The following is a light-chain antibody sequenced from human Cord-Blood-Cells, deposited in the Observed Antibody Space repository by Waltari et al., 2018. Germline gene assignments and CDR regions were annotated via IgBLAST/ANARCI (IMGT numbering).Light chain of an antibody. J-gene: IGKJ2*03. Sequence: STLSASVGDRVTITCRASQSISSWLAWYQQKPGKAPKLLIYKASSLESGVPSRFSGSGSGTEFTLTISSLQPDDFATYYCQQYNSYHSFGQGTKLEIK. V-gene: IGKV1-5*03. CDR3: QQYNSYHS. CDR1: QSISSW. CDR2: KAS.